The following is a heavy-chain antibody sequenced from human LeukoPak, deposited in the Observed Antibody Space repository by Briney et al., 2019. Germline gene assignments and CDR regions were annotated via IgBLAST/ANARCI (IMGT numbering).Heavy chain of an antibody. V-gene: IGHV3-30*02. Sequence: GGSLRLSCRTSAFTFDTHGMHWVRQGPAKGPEWVAFIRYDGSDPSYADSVKGRFTVSRDNSKNTLYLQMNSLRTGDTAAYYCAKNSRNYYYMDVWGKGTTVTVSS. CDR1: AFTFDTHG. CDR3: AKNSRNYYYMDV. CDR2: IRYDGSDP. J-gene: IGHJ6*03. D-gene: IGHD4-11*01.